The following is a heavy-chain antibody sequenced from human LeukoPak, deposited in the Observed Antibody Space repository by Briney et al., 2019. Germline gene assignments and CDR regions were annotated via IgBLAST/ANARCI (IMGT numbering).Heavy chain of an antibody. CDR2: IYPGDSDT. CDR1: GYSFTSYW. V-gene: IGHV5-51*01. D-gene: IGHD5-18*01. CDR3: ASSRNLYSYGYGNAFDI. J-gene: IGHJ3*02. Sequence: GESLKISCQGSGYSFTSYWIGWVRQMPGKGLEWMGIIYPGDSDTRYSPSFQGQVTISADKSISTAYLQWSSLKASDTAMYYCASSRNLYSYGYGNAFDIWGQGTMVTVSS.